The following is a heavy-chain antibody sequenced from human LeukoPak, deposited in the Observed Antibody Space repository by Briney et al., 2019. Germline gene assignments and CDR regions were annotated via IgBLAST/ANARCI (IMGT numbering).Heavy chain of an antibody. V-gene: IGHV3-23*01. J-gene: IGHJ4*02. D-gene: IGHD6-13*01. Sequence: PGGSLRLSCAASGFTFSSYSMTWVRQAPGQGLEWVSFISGSGGSTYHADSVKGRFTISRDISKNTLYPQMNSLRAEDTAAYYCAKSRASSGVAPAGYDYWGQGTLVTVSS. CDR1: GFTFSSYS. CDR3: AKSRASSGVAPAGYDY. CDR2: ISGSGGST.